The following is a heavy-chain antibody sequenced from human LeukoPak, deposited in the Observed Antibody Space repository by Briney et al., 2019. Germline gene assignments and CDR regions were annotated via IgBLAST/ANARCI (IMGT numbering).Heavy chain of an antibody. D-gene: IGHD4-17*01. CDR1: EVTFRNYA. V-gene: IGHV3-30-3*01. CDR2: ISYDGNTI. J-gene: IGHJ4*02. CDR3: AKDSYGDLNYFDY. Sequence: GGSLRLSCAASEVTFRNYAVHWVRQVPGKGLQWVAVISYDGNTIHYADSVKGRFIISRDNAKNSLYLQMNSLRAEDTALYYCAKDSYGDLNYFDYWGQGTLVTVSS.